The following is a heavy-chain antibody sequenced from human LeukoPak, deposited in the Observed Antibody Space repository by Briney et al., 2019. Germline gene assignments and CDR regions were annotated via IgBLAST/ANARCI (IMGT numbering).Heavy chain of an antibody. CDR2: IYHTGST. V-gene: IGHV4-59*01. CDR1: GGSISSYY. J-gene: IGHJ4*02. Sequence: SGTLSLTCTVSGGSISSYYWSWIRQPPGKGLEWIANIYHTGSTNYNPSLSSRVTISIDTAKNQFSLKLTSVTAADTAVYYCARRGRNSSGWQDYLWGQGTLVTVSS. D-gene: IGHD6-25*01. CDR3: ARRGRNSSGWQDYL.